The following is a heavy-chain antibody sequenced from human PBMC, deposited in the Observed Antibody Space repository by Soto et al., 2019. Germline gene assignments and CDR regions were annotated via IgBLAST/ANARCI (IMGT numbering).Heavy chain of an antibody. D-gene: IGHD4-17*01. V-gene: IGHV1-18*01. CDR3: ALASFGDYQFDYGLAV. CDR2: LSADNSKT. Sequence: QIRVVQSATEMRKPGASVRLSCKASPYTLGNYGIIWVRQPPGQGLEWLGWLSADNSKTTSAHSVQGRFSLTTDTPRTTAFLELRSLRSDDTAIYYGALASFGDYQFDYGLAVWGQGTTVVVSS. J-gene: IGHJ6*02. CDR1: PYTLGNYG.